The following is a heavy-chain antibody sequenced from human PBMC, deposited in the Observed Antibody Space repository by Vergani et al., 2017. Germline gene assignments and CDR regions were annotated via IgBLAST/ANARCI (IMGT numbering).Heavy chain of an antibody. V-gene: IGHV4-39*07. J-gene: IGHJ4*02. CDR1: GGSISSSSYY. CDR3: ARETGTTPFFDY. CDR2: IYYSGST. Sequence: QLQLQESGPGLVKPSETLSLTCTVSGGSISSSSYYWGWIRQPPGKGLEWIGSIYYSGSTNYNPSLKSRVTISVDTSKNQFSLKLSSVTAADTAVYYCARETGTTPFFDYWGQGTLVTVSS. D-gene: IGHD1-7*01.